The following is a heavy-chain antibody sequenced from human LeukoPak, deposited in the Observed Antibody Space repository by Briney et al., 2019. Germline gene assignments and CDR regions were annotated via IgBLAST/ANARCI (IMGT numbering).Heavy chain of an antibody. J-gene: IGHJ4*02. Sequence: SETLSLTCTVSGGSISSYYWSWIRQPPGKGLEWIGYIYYSGGTNYNPSLKSRVTISVDTSKNQFSLKLSSVTAADTAVYYCAREVAAAGHPFFDYWGQGTLVTVSS. V-gene: IGHV4-59*01. CDR2: IYYSGGT. D-gene: IGHD6-13*01. CDR3: AREVAAAGHPFFDY. CDR1: GGSISSYY.